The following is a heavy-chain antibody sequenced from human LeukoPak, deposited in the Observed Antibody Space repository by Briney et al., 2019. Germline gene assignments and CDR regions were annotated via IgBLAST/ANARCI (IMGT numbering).Heavy chain of an antibody. V-gene: IGHV1-24*01. Sequence: ASVKVSCKVSGYTLTELSMHWVRQAPGKGLEWMGGFDPEDGETIYAQKFQGRVTMTEDTSTDTAYMELSSLRSEDTAVYYCATVYEIPPTEQDYFDYWGQGTLVTVSS. CDR3: ATVYEIPPTEQDYFDY. J-gene: IGHJ4*02. D-gene: IGHD2/OR15-2a*01. CDR2: FDPEDGET. CDR1: GYTLTELS.